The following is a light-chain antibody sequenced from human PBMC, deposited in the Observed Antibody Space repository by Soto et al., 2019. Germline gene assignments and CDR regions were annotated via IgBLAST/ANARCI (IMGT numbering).Light chain of an antibody. CDR3: LLSFGGPRV. CDR1: TGAVTSGHF. Sequence: QAVVTQEPSLTVSPGGTVTLTCGSSTGAVTSGHFPYWFQQKPGQAPRTLIFDSSNRHSWTPARFSGSLLGGKAALTLSGAQPEDEAEYYCLLSFGGPRVFGGGTKLTVL. V-gene: IGLV7-46*01. J-gene: IGLJ3*02. CDR2: DSS.